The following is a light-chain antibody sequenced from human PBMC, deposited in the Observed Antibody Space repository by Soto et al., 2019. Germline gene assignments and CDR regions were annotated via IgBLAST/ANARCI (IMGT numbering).Light chain of an antibody. CDR1: TSDVGGYNY. CDR2: DVS. J-gene: IGLJ2*01. Sequence: QSALTQPRSVSGSPGQSVTISCTGTTSDVGGYNYVSWYQQHPGKVPKLMIYDVSERPSGVPDRFSGSKSGDTASLTISGLQAEDEADYYCCSYAGSYTFVVFGGGTKVTVL. V-gene: IGLV2-11*01. CDR3: CSYAGSYTFVV.